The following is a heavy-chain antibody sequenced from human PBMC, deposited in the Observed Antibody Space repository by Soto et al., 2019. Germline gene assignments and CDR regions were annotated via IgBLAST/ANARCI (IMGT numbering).Heavy chain of an antibody. D-gene: IGHD1-26*01. Sequence: GGSLRLSCAASGFNFNTYSMNWVRQAPGKGLEWVSFISTSGGYKYYADSVRGRFTISRDNAKKSVYLEMNSLTADDTAVYYCAGERSALPGARDAMDVWGQGTTVTVSS. V-gene: IGHV3-21*01. CDR2: ISTSGGYK. J-gene: IGHJ6*02. CDR3: AGERSALPGARDAMDV. CDR1: GFNFNTYS.